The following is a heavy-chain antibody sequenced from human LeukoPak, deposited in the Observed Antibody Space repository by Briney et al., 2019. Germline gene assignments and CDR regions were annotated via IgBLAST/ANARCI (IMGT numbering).Heavy chain of an antibody. V-gene: IGHV4-59*01. CDR3: ARDKKGTSCYDY. D-gene: IGHD2-2*01. CDR1: GGSISSYY. CDR2: IYYSGST. Sequence: SETLSLTCTVSGGSISSYYWSWIRQSPGTGLEWIGYIYYSGSTNYNPSLKSRVTISLDTSKNQFSLKLSSVTAADTAVYYCARDKKGTSCYDYWGQGTLLTVSS. J-gene: IGHJ4*02.